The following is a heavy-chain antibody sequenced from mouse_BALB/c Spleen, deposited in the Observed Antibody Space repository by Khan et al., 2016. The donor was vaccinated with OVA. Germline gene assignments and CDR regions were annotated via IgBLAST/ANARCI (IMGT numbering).Heavy chain of an antibody. J-gene: IGHJ2*01. D-gene: IGHD1-1*01. CDR1: GYIFSGYW. V-gene: IGHV1-9*01. Sequence: QVQLKQSGAELMKPGASVKISCKATGYIFSGYWIEWLKQRPGHGLEWIGEILPGSGSTKYNEKFKGKATLTADTSSNKVYMQLNSLQSEDSAVYDGAISGYYGSTYFDYWGQGTTLTVSS. CDR3: AISGYYGSTYFDY. CDR2: ILPGSGST.